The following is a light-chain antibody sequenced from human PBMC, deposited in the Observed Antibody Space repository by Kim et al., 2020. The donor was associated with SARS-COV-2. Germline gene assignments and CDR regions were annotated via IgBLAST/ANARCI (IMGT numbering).Light chain of an antibody. CDR1: KSINTN. J-gene: IGKJ1*01. Sequence: VSPGERATLSCRASKSINTNLAWFQQKPGQAPSLLIEDASTRATGIPARFSGSGSGADFTLTINGLQPEDSAVYYCQQYNDWPRSFGQGTKVDIK. V-gene: IGKV3-15*01. CDR3: QQYNDWPRS. CDR2: DAS.